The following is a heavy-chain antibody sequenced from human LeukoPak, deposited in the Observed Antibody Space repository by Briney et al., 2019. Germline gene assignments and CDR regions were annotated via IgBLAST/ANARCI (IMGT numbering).Heavy chain of an antibody. J-gene: IGHJ5*02. D-gene: IGHD1-26*01. V-gene: IGHV4-39*07. CDR3: ARRGPPPHRSPNSGSYSIWFDP. Sequence: LRLSCAASGFTFSSYEMNWVRQPPGKGLEWIGSIYYSGSTYYNPSLKSRVTISVDTSKNQFSLKLSSVTAADTAVYYCARRGPPPHRSPNSGSYSIWFDPWGQGTLVTVSS. CDR2: IYYSGST. CDR1: GFTFSSYE.